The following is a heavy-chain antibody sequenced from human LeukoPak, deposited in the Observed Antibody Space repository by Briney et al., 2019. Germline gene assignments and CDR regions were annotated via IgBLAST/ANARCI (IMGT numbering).Heavy chain of an antibody. CDR1: GYTFTGYC. D-gene: IGHD6-19*01. V-gene: IGHV1-2*02. CDR3: ARDEQQWNNWFDP. Sequence: ASVKVSCKASGYTFTGYCMHWVRQAPGQGLEWMGWINPNSGGTNYAQKFQGRVTMTRDTSISTAYMELSRLRSDDTAVYYCARDEQQWNNWFDPWGQGTLVTVSS. CDR2: INPNSGGT. J-gene: IGHJ5*02.